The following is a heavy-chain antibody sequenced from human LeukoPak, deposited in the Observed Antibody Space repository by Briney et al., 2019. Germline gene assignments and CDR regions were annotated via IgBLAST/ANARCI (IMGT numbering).Heavy chain of an antibody. CDR3: ARIGYSSSSNDY. CDR2: INQDGGVR. CDR1: GFTFTSYW. D-gene: IGHD6-6*01. Sequence: PGGSLRLSCAVSGFTFTSYWMSWVRQAPGKGLEGVANINQDGGVRYYVDSLKDRFTIYRDNAKKSLYLQMNSLRAEDTAIYYCARIGYSSSSNDYWGQGTLVTVSS. J-gene: IGHJ4*02. V-gene: IGHV3-7*01.